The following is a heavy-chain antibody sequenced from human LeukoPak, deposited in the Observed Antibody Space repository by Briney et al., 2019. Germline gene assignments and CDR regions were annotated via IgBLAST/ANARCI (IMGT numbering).Heavy chain of an antibody. Sequence: PSETLSLTCTVSGGSISSYYWSWIRQPPGKGLEWIGYIYYSGSTNYNPSLKSRVTISVDTSKNQFSLKLSSVTAADTAVYYCARATYGGNPGVIDYWGQGTLVTVSS. CDR3: ARATYGGNPGVIDY. CDR1: GGSISSYY. D-gene: IGHD4-23*01. CDR2: IYYSGST. V-gene: IGHV4-59*01. J-gene: IGHJ4*02.